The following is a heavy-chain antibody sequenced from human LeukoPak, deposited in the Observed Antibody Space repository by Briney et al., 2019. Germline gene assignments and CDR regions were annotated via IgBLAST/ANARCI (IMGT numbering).Heavy chain of an antibody. CDR2: IIPILGIA. V-gene: IGHV1-69*04. CDR3: ARGNCSGGSCPYYFDY. J-gene: IGHJ4*02. Sequence: SVKVSCKASGGTFSSYAISWVRQAPGQGLEWMGRIIPILGIANYAQKFQGRVTITADKSTSTAYMELSSLRSEDTAVYYCARGNCSGGSCPYYFDYWGQGTLVTVSS. CDR1: GGTFSSYA. D-gene: IGHD2-15*01.